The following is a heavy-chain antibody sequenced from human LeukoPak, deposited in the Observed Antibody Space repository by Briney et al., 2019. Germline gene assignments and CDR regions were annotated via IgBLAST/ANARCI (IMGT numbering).Heavy chain of an antibody. CDR3: AKPISGGLAVTADWFHP. J-gene: IGHJ5*01. CDR1: GYTFSSYS. CDR2: INANSGTT. Sequence: GGSLRLSCAASGYTFSSYSMNWVRQAPGKGLEWVSTINANSGTTSYAASVRGRFTISRDNSKNTLYLQLSTLRADDTATYYCAKPISGGLAVTADWFHPWGQGTLVVVSS. D-gene: IGHD6-19*01. V-gene: IGHV3-23*01.